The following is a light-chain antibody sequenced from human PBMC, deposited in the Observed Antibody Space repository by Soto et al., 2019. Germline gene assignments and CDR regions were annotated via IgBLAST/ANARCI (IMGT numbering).Light chain of an antibody. J-gene: IGKJ1*01. CDR3: QESYSTPRWT. CDR2: AAS. CDR1: QSISSY. Sequence: DIQITQSPSSLSASVGDRVTITCRSSQSISSYLNWYQQKPGKAPKLLIYAASTLQSGVPSRFSGSGSGTDFTLTISSLQPEDFATYYCQESYSTPRWTCG. V-gene: IGKV1-39*01.